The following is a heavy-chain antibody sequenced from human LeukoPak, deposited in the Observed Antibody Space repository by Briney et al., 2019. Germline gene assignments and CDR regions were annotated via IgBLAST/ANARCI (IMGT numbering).Heavy chain of an antibody. J-gene: IGHJ5*02. V-gene: IGHV6-1*01. CDR2: TYYRSRWYN. CDR1: GDSVSSNSAA. CDR3: ARVGHSGSLGA. Sequence: SQTLSLTCATSGDSVSSNSAAWNWLRQSPSRGLEWLGRTYYRSRWYNDYAVSVKSRITMNPDTSKNQLSLQLNSVTPEDTAVYYCARVGHSGSLGAWGQGTLVTVSS. D-gene: IGHD1-26*01.